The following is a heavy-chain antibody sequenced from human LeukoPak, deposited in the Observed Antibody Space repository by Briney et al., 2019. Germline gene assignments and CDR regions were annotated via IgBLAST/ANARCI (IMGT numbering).Heavy chain of an antibody. V-gene: IGHV3-23*01. CDR3: AKDHYYDLLTGYYLY. Sequence: GGSLRLSCAASGFTFSSYAMSWVRQAPGKGLEWVSAISGSGGSTYYADSVKDRFTISRDNSKNTLYLQMNSLRAEDTAVYYCAKDHYYDLLTGYYLYWGQGTLVTVSS. J-gene: IGHJ4*02. CDR2: ISGSGGST. D-gene: IGHD3-9*01. CDR1: GFTFSSYA.